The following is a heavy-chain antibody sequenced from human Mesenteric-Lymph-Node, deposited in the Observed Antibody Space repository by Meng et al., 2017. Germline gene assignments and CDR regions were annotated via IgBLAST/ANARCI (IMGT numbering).Heavy chain of an antibody. CDR1: GYTLTDYY. CDR2: INPASGGT. CDR3: VRDKISYQTSGHYYFGDY. Sequence: ASVKVSCKASGYTLTDYYLHWVRQAPGQGLEWMGRINPASGGTNYAQKFQDRVTMTRDTSISTAYMELSRLTSDDTAVYYCVRDKISYQTSGHYYFGDYWGQGTLVTVSS. D-gene: IGHD3-22*01. V-gene: IGHV1-2*06. J-gene: IGHJ4*02.